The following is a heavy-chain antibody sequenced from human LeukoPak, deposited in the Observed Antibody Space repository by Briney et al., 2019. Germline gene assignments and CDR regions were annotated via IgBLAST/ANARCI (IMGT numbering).Heavy chain of an antibody. CDR3: AGAPRSGSYYNVLYYYGMDV. CDR1: GGSTTDYF. V-gene: IGHV4-34*01. Sequence: PSETLSLTCTVSGGSTTDYFWSWIRQPAGKGLEWIGEINHSGSTNYNPSLKSRVTISVDTSKNQFSLKLSSVTAADTAVYYCAGAPRSGSYYNVLYYYGMDVWGQGTTVTVSS. CDR2: INHSGST. D-gene: IGHD3-10*01. J-gene: IGHJ6*02.